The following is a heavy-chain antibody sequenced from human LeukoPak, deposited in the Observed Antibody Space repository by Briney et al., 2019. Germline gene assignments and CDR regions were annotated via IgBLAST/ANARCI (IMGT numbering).Heavy chain of an antibody. J-gene: IGHJ6*02. CDR1: GGSLSSYY. D-gene: IGHD6-6*01. V-gene: IGHV4-59*01. CDR2: IYYSGST. Sequence: SETLSLTCTVSGGSLSSYYWSWIRQPPGKGLEWIGYIYYSGSTNYNPSLKSRVTISVDTSKNQFSLKLSSVTAADTAVYYCARDRAAARRYYGMDVWGQGTTVTVSS. CDR3: ARDRAAARRYYGMDV.